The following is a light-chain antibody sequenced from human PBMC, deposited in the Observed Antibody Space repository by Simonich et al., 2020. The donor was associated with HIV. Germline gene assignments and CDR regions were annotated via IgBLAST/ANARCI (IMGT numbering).Light chain of an antibody. CDR1: QSVSSN. CDR2: GAS. Sequence: EIVMTQSPATLSVSPGERATLSCRASQSVSSNLAWYQQKPGQAPRLLIYGASTRATGIPARFSGSGSGTEFTLTIRSLQAEDVAVYYCQQYYITPHTFGQGTKVEIK. CDR3: QQYYITPHT. V-gene: IGKV3-15*01. J-gene: IGKJ1*01.